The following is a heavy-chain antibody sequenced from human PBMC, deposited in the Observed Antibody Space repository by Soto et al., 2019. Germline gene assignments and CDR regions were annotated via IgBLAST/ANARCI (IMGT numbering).Heavy chain of an antibody. D-gene: IGHD3-10*01. J-gene: IGHJ4*02. CDR2: MNPNSGNT. CDR1: GYTFTSYD. CDR3: ARLLTMVRGVKDY. Sequence: ASVKVSCKASGYTFTSYDINWVRQATGQGLEWMGWMNPNSGNTGYAQKFQGRVTMTRNTSISTAYMELSSLRSEDTAVYYCARLLTMVRGVKDYWGQGTLVTVSS. V-gene: IGHV1-8*01.